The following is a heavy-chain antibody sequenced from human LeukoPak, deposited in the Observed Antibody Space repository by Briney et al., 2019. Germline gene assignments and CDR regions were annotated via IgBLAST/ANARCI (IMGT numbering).Heavy chain of an antibody. CDR3: AGDSEYGFDY. D-gene: IGHD6-6*01. Sequence: PGGSLRLSCAASGFTFSSYAMSWVRQAPGKGLEWVSAIRGSGGSTYYADSVKGRFTISRDNSKNTLYLQMNSLRAEDTAVYYCAGDSEYGFDYWGQGTLVTVSS. V-gene: IGHV3-23*01. CDR1: GFTFSSYA. CDR2: IRGSGGST. J-gene: IGHJ4*02.